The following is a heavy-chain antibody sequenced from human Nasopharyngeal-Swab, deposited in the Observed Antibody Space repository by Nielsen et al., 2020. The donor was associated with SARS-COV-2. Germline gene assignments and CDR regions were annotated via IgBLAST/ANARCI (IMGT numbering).Heavy chain of an antibody. J-gene: IGHJ3*02. Sequence: SETLSLTCAVSGGSISSGGYSWSWIRQPPGKGLEWIGYIYHSGSTYYNPSLKSRVTISVDRSQNQFSLKLSSVTAADTAVYYCAGYCSSTSCYKDDAFDIWGQGTMVTVSS. CDR3: AGYCSSTSCYKDDAFDI. CDR2: IYHSGST. CDR1: GGSISSGGYS. D-gene: IGHD2-2*03. V-gene: IGHV4-30-2*01.